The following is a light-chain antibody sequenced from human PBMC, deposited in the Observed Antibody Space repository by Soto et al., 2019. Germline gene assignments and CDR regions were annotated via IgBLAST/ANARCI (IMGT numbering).Light chain of an antibody. V-gene: IGLV2-14*01. J-gene: IGLJ2*01. CDR1: SSDVGGYNY. Sequence: QSALTQPASVSGSPGQSITISCTGTSSDVGGYNYVSWYQQHPGKAPKLMIYEVSNRPSGVSNRFSGSKSGNTASLTISGLQAEDEADYYYSSYTSSSTPHVVFGGGTKVTVL. CDR3: SSYTSSSTPHVV. CDR2: EVS.